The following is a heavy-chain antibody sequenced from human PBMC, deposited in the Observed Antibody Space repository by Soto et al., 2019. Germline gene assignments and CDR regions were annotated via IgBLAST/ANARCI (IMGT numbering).Heavy chain of an antibody. CDR1: GFTVSSNY. D-gene: IGHD5-12*01. CDR3: ARDQGDGYNFGFDY. Sequence: EVQLVESVGGLIQPGGSLRLSCAASGFTVSSNYMSWVRQAPGKGMEWVSVIYSGGSTYYADSVKGRFTISRDNSKNTLYLQMNSLRAEDTAVYYCARDQGDGYNFGFDYWGQGTLVTVSA. J-gene: IGHJ4*02. CDR2: IYSGGST. V-gene: IGHV3-53*01.